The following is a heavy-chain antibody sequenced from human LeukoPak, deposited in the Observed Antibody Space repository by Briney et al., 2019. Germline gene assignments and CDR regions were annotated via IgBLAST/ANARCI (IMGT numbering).Heavy chain of an antibody. CDR3: ARHVDTAMVVDY. V-gene: IGHV3-11*01. D-gene: IGHD5-18*01. Sequence: GGSLRLSCAVSGFTFSDYYMSWIRQAPGKGLEWVSYISSSGSTIYYADSVKGRFTISRDNAKNSLYLQMNSLRAEDTAVYYCARHVDTAMVVDYWGQGTLVTVSS. J-gene: IGHJ4*02. CDR1: GFTFSDYY. CDR2: ISSSGSTI.